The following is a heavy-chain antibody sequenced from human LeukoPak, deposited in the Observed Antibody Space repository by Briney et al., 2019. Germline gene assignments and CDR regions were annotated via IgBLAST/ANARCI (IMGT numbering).Heavy chain of an antibody. Sequence: PGGSLRLSCAASGFTFSDYYMSWIRQAPGKGLEWVSYISSSGSTIYCADSVKGRFTISRDNAKNSLYLQMNSLRAEDTAVYYCARDQFTMILHRAFDIWGQGTMVTVSS. CDR1: GFTFSDYY. V-gene: IGHV3-11*01. CDR2: ISSSGSTI. J-gene: IGHJ3*02. D-gene: IGHD3-22*01. CDR3: ARDQFTMILHRAFDI.